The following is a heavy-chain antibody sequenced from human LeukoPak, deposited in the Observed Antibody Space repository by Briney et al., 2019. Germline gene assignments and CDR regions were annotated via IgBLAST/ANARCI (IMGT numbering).Heavy chain of an antibody. J-gene: IGHJ4*02. CDR2: IYSGGST. CDR3: ARAFLGSFDY. D-gene: IGHD3-3*01. CDR1: GFTVSSNY. Sequence: GGSLRLSCAASGFTVSSNYMSWVRQAPGKELEWVSVIYSGGSTYYADSVKGRFTISRDNSKNTLYLQMNSLRAEDTAVYCCARAFLGSFDYWGQGTLVTVSS. V-gene: IGHV3-66*02.